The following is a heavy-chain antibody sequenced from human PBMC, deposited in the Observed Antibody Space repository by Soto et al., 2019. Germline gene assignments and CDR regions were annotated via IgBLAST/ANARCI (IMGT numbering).Heavy chain of an antibody. J-gene: IGHJ3*01. V-gene: IGHV1-69*02. CDR3: SIGSWSAETFDV. D-gene: IGHD2-2*01. Sequence: QVHLEHSGAEVKKPGSSVKVSCKAAGGTFSTYTLIWVRQAPGQGLEWMGRIIHMLTVTNSAQKFQGRVTLTADKSTSTAFMELTSLTSDDTAVYYCSIGSWSAETFDVWGQGTMVTVSS. CDR1: GGTFSTYT. CDR2: IIHMLTVT.